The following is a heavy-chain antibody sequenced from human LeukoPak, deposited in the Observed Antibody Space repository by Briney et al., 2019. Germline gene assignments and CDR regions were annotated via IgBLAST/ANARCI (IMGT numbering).Heavy chain of an antibody. Sequence: PSETLSLTCTVSGGSISSYYWSWIRQPPGKGLEWIGYIYYSGSTNYNPSLKSRVTISVDTSKNQFSLKLSSVTAADTAVYYCARDALAVAGSPNYYYYGMDVWGQGTTVTVSS. CDR3: ARDALAVAGSPNYYYYGMDV. CDR2: IYYSGST. CDR1: GGSISSYY. V-gene: IGHV4-59*01. D-gene: IGHD6-19*01. J-gene: IGHJ6*02.